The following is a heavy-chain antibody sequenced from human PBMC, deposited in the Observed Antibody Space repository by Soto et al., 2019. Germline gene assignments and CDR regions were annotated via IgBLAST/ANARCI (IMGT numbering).Heavy chain of an antibody. J-gene: IGHJ6*02. CDR1: GFTFSSYW. Sequence: PGGSLRLSCAASGFTFSSYWMSWVRQAPGKGLEWVANIKQDGSEKYYVDSVKGRFTISRDNAKNSLYLQMNSLRAEDTAVYYCAREVALLWFGELFENYYYGMDVWGQGTTVTVS. CDR2: IKQDGSEK. CDR3: AREVALLWFGELFENYYYGMDV. D-gene: IGHD3-10*01. V-gene: IGHV3-7*05.